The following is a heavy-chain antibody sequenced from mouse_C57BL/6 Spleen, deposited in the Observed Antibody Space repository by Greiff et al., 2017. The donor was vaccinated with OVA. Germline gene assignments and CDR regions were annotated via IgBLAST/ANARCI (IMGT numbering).Heavy chain of an antibody. CDR2: IYPGSGNT. V-gene: IGHV1-76*01. J-gene: IGHJ2*01. CDR1: GYTFTDYY. D-gene: IGHD1-1*01. CDR3: ARDYGSDY. Sequence: QVQLQQSGAELVRPGASVKLSCKASGYTFTDYYINWVKQRPGQGLEWIARIYPGSGNTYYNEKFKGKATLTAEKSSSTAYMQLSSLTADDSAVYFCARDYGSDYWGQGTTLTVSS.